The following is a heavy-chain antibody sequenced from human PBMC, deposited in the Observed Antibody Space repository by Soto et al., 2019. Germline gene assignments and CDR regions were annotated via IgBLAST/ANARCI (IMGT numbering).Heavy chain of an antibody. CDR3: TTELAPYYYYSSGYYDY. Sequence: EVQLVESGGGLVKPGGSLRLSCAASGFTFSNAWMNWVRQAPGKGLEWVGRIKSKTDGGTTDYAAPVKGRFTISRDDSKNTLYLQMNSLKPEDTAVNYCTTELAPYYYYSSGYYDYWGQGTLVTVSS. J-gene: IGHJ4*02. V-gene: IGHV3-15*07. CDR1: GFTFSNAW. CDR2: IKSKTDGGTT. D-gene: IGHD3-22*01.